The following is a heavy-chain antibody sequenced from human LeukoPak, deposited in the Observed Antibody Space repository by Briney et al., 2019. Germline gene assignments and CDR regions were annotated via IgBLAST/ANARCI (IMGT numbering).Heavy chain of an antibody. CDR3: ARLTLPLGDAFDI. J-gene: IGHJ3*02. V-gene: IGHV1-69*13. Sequence: SVKVSCKASGGTFSSYAISWVRQAPGQGLEWMGGIIPIFGTANYAQKFQGRVTITADESRSTAYMELSSLRSEDTAVYYCARLTLPLGDAFDIWGQGTMVTVSS. CDR2: IIPIFGTA. D-gene: IGHD1-14*01. CDR1: GGTFSSYA.